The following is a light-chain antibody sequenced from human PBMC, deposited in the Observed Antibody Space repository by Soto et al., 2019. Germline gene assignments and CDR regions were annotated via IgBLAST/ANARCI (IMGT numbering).Light chain of an antibody. CDR2: AAS. CDR3: QQYYNYPRT. J-gene: IGKJ1*01. Sequence: AIRMTQSPSSFSASTGDRVTITCRASQGISSHLAWYQQKPGRAPKLLIYAASTLQSGVPSRFSGSGSGTDFTFTISCLQSEDFATYYCQQYYNYPRTFGQGTKVEIK. CDR1: QGISSH. V-gene: IGKV1-8*01.